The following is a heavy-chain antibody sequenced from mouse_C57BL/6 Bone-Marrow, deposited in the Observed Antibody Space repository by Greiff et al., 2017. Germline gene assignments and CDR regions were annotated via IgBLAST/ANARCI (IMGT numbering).Heavy chain of an antibody. CDR2: IYPRSGNT. Sequence: QVQLQQSGAELVRPGASVKLSCKASGYTFTSYGISWVKQRPGQGLEWIGEIYPRSGNTYYNEKFKGKARLTADKSSSTAYMELRSLTSEDSAVYFCARDGNDWYSDVWGTGTTVTVSS. CDR3: ARDGNDWYSDV. V-gene: IGHV1-81*01. D-gene: IGHD2-1*01. CDR1: GYTFTSYG. J-gene: IGHJ1*03.